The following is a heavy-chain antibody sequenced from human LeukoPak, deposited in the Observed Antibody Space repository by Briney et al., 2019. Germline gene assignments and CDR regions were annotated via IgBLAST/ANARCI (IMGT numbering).Heavy chain of an antibody. J-gene: IGHJ4*02. D-gene: IGHD4-11*01. CDR2: GSAYNGKT. CDR1: NYSFINYG. V-gene: IGHV1-18*01. CDR3: RRFYSNFGDY. Sequence: ASVKVSCKASNYSFINYGIGWVRQAPGQGLEWMGWGSAYNGKTSYAEQFRGRVTMTADTSTATGYMEFTGLTSDDTAVYYCRRFYSNFGDYWGQGTRVAVSS.